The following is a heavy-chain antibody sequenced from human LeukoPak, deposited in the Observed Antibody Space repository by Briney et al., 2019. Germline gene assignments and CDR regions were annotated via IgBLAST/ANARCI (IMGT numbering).Heavy chain of an antibody. V-gene: IGHV3-66*01. D-gene: IGHD2-15*01. CDR2: IYSGGST. CDR1: GFTFSNAC. Sequence: GGSLRLSCAASGFTFSNACMSWVRQAPGKGLEWVSVIYSGGSTYYADSVKGRFTISRDNSKNTLYLQMNSLRAEDTAVYYCAKDLDAILSPFDYWGQGTLVTVSS. CDR3: AKDLDAILSPFDY. J-gene: IGHJ4*02.